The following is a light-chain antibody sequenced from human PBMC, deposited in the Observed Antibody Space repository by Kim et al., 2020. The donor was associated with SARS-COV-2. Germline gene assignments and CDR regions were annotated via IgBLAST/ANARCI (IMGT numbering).Light chain of an antibody. Sequence: SYELTQPPSVSVSPGQTASITCSGDKLGDKYACWYQQKPGQSPVLVIYQDSKRPSGIPERFSGSNSGNTATLTISGTQAMDEADYYCQAWESSVVCGGGT. CDR1: KLGDKY. V-gene: IGLV3-1*01. J-gene: IGLJ2*01. CDR2: QDS. CDR3: QAWESSVV.